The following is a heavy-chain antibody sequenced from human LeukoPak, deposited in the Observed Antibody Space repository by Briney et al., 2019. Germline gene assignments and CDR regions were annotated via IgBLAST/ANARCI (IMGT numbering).Heavy chain of an antibody. D-gene: IGHD1-1*01. CDR2: ISSSSSYI. CDR3: AKEQLERRGADAFDI. Sequence: GGSLRLSCAASGFTFSSYSMNWVRQAPGKGLEWVSSISSSSSYIYYADSVKGRFTISRDNAKNSLYLQMNSLRAEDTAVYYCAKEQLERRGADAFDIWGQGTMVTVSS. J-gene: IGHJ3*02. CDR1: GFTFSSYS. V-gene: IGHV3-21*01.